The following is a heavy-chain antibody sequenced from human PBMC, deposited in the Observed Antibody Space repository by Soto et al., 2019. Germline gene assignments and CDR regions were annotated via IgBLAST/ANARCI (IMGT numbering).Heavy chain of an antibody. CDR2: VYYSGTS. CDR1: GDSISNDY. V-gene: IGHV4-59*01. Sequence: QVQLQESGPGLVKPSETLSLTCTVSGDSISNDYWSWIRQPPGKALEWIAYVYYSGTSNYKPSLMNRVTIASNTSKNQFSLRLSSVTAADTAVYYCARDSGIGAVDLWGQGTMVTVAS. CDR3: ARDSGIGAVDL. J-gene: IGHJ3*01. D-gene: IGHD6-13*01.